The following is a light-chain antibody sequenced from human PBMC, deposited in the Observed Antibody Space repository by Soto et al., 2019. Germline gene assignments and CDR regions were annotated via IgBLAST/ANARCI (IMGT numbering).Light chain of an antibody. CDR1: SSDVGGYNF. V-gene: IGLV2-11*01. J-gene: IGLJ1*01. CDR3: CSYRCTSTIYV. Sequence: QSLLTQPRSLSVSPGQSVTISCTGTSSDVGGYNFVSWYQQYPGKAPKLLIYDVTKRPSGVPDRFSGSKSGNTASLTISGLQTEDEADYYCCSYRCTSTIYVFRTGTKVNVL. CDR2: DVT.